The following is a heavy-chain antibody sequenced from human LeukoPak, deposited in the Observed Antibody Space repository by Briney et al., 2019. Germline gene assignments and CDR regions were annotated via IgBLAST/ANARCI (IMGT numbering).Heavy chain of an antibody. V-gene: IGHV4-39*07. CDR3: ASGYLSGGTYYFDY. J-gene: IGHJ4*02. D-gene: IGHD7-27*01. CDR2: IYYSGST. Sequence: SETLSLTCTVSGGSIRSSSYYWGWIRQPPGKGLEWIGSIYYSGSTYYNPSLKSRVTISVDTSKNQFSLKLSSVTAADTAVYYCASGYLSGGTYYFDYWGQGTLVTVSS. CDR1: GGSIRSSSYY.